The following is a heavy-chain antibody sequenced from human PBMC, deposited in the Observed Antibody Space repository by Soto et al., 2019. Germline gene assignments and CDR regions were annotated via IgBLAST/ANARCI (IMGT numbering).Heavy chain of an antibody. D-gene: IGHD3-10*01. V-gene: IGHV4-30-4*01. Sequence: SETLSLTCTVSGGSLSSGDYYWSWIRQPPGKGLEWIGYIYYSGSTYYNPSLKSRVTISVDTSKNQFSLKLSSVTAADTAVYYCARDLMVRGASNYYYSGMDVWGQGTTVTVSS. CDR2: IYYSGST. CDR1: GGSLSSGDYY. CDR3: ARDLMVRGASNYYYSGMDV. J-gene: IGHJ6*02.